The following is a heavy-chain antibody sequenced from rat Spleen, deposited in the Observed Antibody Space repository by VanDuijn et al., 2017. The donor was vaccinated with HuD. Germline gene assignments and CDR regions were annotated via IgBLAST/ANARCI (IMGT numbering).Heavy chain of an antibody. V-gene: IGHV5-29*01. D-gene: IGHD1-1*01. Sequence: EVQLAESGGGLVQPGRSLKLSCAASGFTFSNYGMAWVRQTPTKGLEWVATISYDGSSTFHRDSVKGRFTISRDNAKSSLYLQMDSLRSEDTATYYCARATVDYWGQGVMVTVSS. CDR2: ISYDGSST. CDR1: GFTFSNYG. J-gene: IGHJ2*01. CDR3: ARATVDY.